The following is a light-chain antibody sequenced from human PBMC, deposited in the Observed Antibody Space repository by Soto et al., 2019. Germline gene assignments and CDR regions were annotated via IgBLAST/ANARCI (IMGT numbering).Light chain of an antibody. CDR3: SSHASGSTRV. Sequence: QSALTQPASVSGSPGQAIAISCTGTSDDVGGYDYVSWYQQHPDKAPKLMFYEVTKRPSWVSNRFSGAKSGNTASLTISGLQPEDEADYYCSSHASGSTRVFGSGTQLTVL. V-gene: IGLV2-14*01. CDR1: SDDVGGYDY. CDR2: EVT. J-gene: IGLJ7*01.